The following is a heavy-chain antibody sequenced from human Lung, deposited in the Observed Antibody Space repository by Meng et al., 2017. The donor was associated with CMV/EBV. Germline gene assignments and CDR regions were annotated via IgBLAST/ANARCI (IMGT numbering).Heavy chain of an antibody. Sequence: SLKISXAASEFTLSGCCMTWVRQAPGKGLEWVANIKQDGSEEYYVESVKGRFTISRDNAKNTLYLQMNSLRAEDTAVYYCATDCTFGSCSHTGYYSYYYGMGVWGQGTAVTFSS. CDR2: IKQDGSEE. V-gene: IGHV3-7*01. CDR3: ATDCTFGSCSHTGYYSYYYGMGV. D-gene: IGHD2-15*01. CDR1: EFTLSGCC. J-gene: IGHJ6*02.